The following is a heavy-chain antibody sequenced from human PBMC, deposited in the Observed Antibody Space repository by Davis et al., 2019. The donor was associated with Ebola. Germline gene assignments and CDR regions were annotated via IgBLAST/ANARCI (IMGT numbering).Heavy chain of an antibody. CDR2: ISYDGSNK. D-gene: IGHD1-26*01. CDR3: ARDRGGIVGATTCYFDY. CDR1: GFTFSDYY. V-gene: IGHV3-30*03. Sequence: GESLKISCAASGFTFSDYYMSWIRQAPGKGLEWVAVISYDGSNKYYADSVKGRFTISRDNSKNTLYLQMNSLRAEDTAVYYCARDRGGIVGATTCYFDYWGQGTLVTVSS. J-gene: IGHJ4*02.